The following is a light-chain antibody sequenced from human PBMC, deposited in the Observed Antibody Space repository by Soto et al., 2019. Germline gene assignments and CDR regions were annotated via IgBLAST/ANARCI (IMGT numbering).Light chain of an antibody. CDR1: QTISSW. Sequence: DIQMTQSPSSLSASVGDRVTITCRASQTISSWLAWYQQKPGKAPKLLIYKASTLKSGVPSRFSGSGSGTEFNLTISRLQTDDFATYYCQHYNSYPEAFGQGTKLDIK. V-gene: IGKV1-5*03. CDR3: QHYNSYPEA. J-gene: IGKJ1*01. CDR2: KAS.